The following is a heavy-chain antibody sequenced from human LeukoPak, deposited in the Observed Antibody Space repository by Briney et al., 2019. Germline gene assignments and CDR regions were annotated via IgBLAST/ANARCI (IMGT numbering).Heavy chain of an antibody. J-gene: IGHJ4*02. CDR1: VFSMSAYQ. Sequence: SETLSLTCTVSVFSMSAYQWSWVRQSPEKGLELIGRINTKHETSYNPPLKSQDTTSVDTSKSQFSLRLTSVTAADTAVYYCATSNDAKIAPFDHWGQGAPVTVSS. V-gene: IGHV4-4*09. CDR3: ATSNDAKIAPFDH. D-gene: IGHD2-21*01. CDR2: INTKHET.